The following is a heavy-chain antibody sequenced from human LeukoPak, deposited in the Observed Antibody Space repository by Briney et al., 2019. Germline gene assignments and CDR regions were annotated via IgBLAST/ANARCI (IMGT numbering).Heavy chain of an antibody. CDR3: ARDSVYSSGWYDY. D-gene: IGHD6-19*01. J-gene: IGHJ4*02. V-gene: IGHV3-11*01. CDR2: ISSSGSTI. CDR1: GFTFSDYY. Sequence: GGSLRLSCAASGFTFSDYYMSWIRQAPEKGLEWVSYISSSGSTIYYADSVKGRFTISRDNAKNSLYLQMNSLRAEDTAVYYCARDSVYSSGWYDYWGQGTLVTVSS.